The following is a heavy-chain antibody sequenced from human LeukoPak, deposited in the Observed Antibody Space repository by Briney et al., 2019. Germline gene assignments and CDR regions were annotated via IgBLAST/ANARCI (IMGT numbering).Heavy chain of an antibody. V-gene: IGHV4-34*01. Sequence: GSLRLSCAASGFTVSSNYMSWVRQPPGKGLEWIGEINHSGSTNYNPSLKSRVTISVDTSKNQFSLKLSSVTAADTAVYYCARQQYSSSSDLRYWGQGTLVTVSS. J-gene: IGHJ4*02. CDR1: GFTVSSNY. CDR3: ARQQYSSSSDLRY. D-gene: IGHD6-6*01. CDR2: INHSGST.